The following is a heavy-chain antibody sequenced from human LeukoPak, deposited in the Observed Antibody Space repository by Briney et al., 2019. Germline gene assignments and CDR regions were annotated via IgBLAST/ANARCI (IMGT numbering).Heavy chain of an antibody. CDR2: IRYDGSKS. V-gene: IGHV3-30*02. J-gene: IGHJ3*02. CDR1: GFTFNSHG. D-gene: IGHD1-26*01. CDR3: AKDGGSGSYFAFDI. Sequence: GGSLRLSCAASGFTFNSHGMHWVRQAPGKGLEWVAFIRYDGSKSYFAEAVKRRFALSRDNSKNTLYLQMSSLRPEDTAVYFCAKDGGSGSYFAFDIWGQGTMVTVSP.